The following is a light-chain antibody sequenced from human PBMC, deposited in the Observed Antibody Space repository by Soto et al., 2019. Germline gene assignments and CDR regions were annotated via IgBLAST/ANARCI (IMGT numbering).Light chain of an antibody. CDR2: GVS. V-gene: IGKV3-15*01. J-gene: IGKJ4*01. Sequence: ENVMTQSPGTLSVSPGERATLSCRASQSVINSCLAWYQQKPGQAPRLLIYGVSTRATGIPARFSGSGSGTEFTLTISSLQSEDFAIYYCQQYSSWPLTFGGGTKEEIK. CDR1: QSVINSC. CDR3: QQYSSWPLT.